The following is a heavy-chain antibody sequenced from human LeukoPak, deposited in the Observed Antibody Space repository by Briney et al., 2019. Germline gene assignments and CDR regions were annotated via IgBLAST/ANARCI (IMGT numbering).Heavy chain of an antibody. J-gene: IGHJ4*02. Sequence: GGSLRLSCAASGFTSSSYAMCWVRQAPGKGLDWVSGISGSGGDTFYPVSVNGRFTISRDNSKNTLYLQMNSLRAEDTAVYYCAKVFFAERLTTIFDLWGQGTLVTVSS. D-gene: IGHD3-3*01. CDR1: GFTSSSYA. CDR2: ISGSGGDT. V-gene: IGHV3-23*01. CDR3: AKVFFAERLTTIFDL.